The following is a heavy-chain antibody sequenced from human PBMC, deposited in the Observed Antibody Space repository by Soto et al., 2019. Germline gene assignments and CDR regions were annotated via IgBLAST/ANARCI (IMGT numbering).Heavy chain of an antibody. J-gene: IGHJ1*01. Sequence: QIQLVQSGVEVKKPGASVKVSCKASGYTFTTFGITWVRQAPGQGLQWMGWINAFNGNTNYAQKLQGRVTMTTDTSTSTAYMELRSLRSDDTAVYYCARQNAEYFQNWGQGTLVTVS. CDR2: INAFNGNT. V-gene: IGHV1-18*01. CDR3: ARQNAEYFQN. CDR1: GYTFTTFG.